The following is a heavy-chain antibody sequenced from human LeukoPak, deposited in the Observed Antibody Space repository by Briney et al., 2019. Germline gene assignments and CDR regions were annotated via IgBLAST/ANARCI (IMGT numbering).Heavy chain of an antibody. CDR2: ISSSGSTI. J-gene: IGHJ4*02. Sequence: PGGSLRLSCAASGFTFSSYEMNWVRQAPGKGLEWVSYISSSGSTIYYADSVKGRFTISRDNAKNPLYLQMNSLRAEDTAVYYCARPSTYYDFWSGYTPDHYFDYWGQGTLVTVSS. D-gene: IGHD3-3*01. CDR3: ARPSTYYDFWSGYTPDHYFDY. V-gene: IGHV3-48*03. CDR1: GFTFSSYE.